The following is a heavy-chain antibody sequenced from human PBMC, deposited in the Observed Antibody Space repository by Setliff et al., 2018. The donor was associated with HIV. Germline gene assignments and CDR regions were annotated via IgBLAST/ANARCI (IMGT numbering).Heavy chain of an antibody. D-gene: IGHD3-16*01. CDR3: ARDRAYASFDY. V-gene: IGHV3-48*01. Sequence: GGSLRLSCVGSGFSFSSYSMSWVRRAPGKGLEWIAYIYIGSNSIYYGDSAKGRFTISRDNVKNSVYLQMNSLRAEDTAVYYCARDRAYASFDYWGQGALVTVSS. CDR1: GFSFSSYS. J-gene: IGHJ4*02. CDR2: IYIGSNSI.